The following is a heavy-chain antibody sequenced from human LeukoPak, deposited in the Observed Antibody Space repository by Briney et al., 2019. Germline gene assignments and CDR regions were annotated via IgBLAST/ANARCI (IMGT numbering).Heavy chain of an antibody. D-gene: IGHD4-11*01. V-gene: IGHV4-38-2*02. Sequence: PSETLSLTCNVSGYSISSGYYWGWIRQPPGKGLEWIGSMYHSGSTYYNPSLKSRVTISIDTSNNQFSLKLNSVTAADTAVYYCARDVTVTPHLFDYWGQGTLVTVSS. CDR3: ARDVTVTPHLFDY. CDR2: MYHSGST. CDR1: GYSISSGYY. J-gene: IGHJ4*02.